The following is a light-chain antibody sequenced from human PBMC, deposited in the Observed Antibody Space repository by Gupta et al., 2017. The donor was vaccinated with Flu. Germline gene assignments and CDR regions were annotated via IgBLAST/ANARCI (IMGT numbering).Light chain of an antibody. CDR1: QSLLHSNGYNY. V-gene: IGKV2-28*01. J-gene: IGKJ1*01. CDR3: MQALQTPPWT. Sequence: DIVMTPSSLSLPVTPAEPASISCRSSQSLLHSNGYNYLDWYLQKPGQSPQLLIYLGSNRASGVPDRFSGSGSGTDFTLKISRVEAEDVGVYYCMQALQTPPWTFGQGTKVEIK. CDR2: LGS.